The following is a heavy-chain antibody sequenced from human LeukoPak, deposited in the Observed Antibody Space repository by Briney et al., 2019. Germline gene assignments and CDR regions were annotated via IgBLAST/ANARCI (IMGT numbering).Heavy chain of an antibody. V-gene: IGHV3-30-3*01. J-gene: IGHJ4*02. CDR2: ISYDGSIS. CDR3: ARDRRYCSGGSCYFDYFFDY. CDR1: GFTFNSYA. D-gene: IGHD2-15*01. Sequence: PGGSLRLSCAASGFTFNSYAVHCVRQAPGKGLEWVAVISYDGSISFYAASVRGRFTISRDNSKNTLYLQMNSLRAEDTALYFSARDRRYCSGGSCYFDYFFDYWGQGSLLTVSS.